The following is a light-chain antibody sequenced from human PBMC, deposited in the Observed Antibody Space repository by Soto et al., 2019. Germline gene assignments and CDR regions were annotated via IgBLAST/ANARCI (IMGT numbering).Light chain of an antibody. CDR3: GTSDTSLSAGV. CDR2: DDN. CDR1: SSNIATNY. V-gene: IGLV1-51*01. Sequence: QSVLTQPPSVSSAPGQRGTISFSGSSSNIATNYVSWYQHLPGASPRLLICDDNKRPSGIPDRFSGSKYGTSATLDITGLQTGDEADYYCGTSDTSLSAGVFGGGTKLTVL. J-gene: IGLJ3*02.